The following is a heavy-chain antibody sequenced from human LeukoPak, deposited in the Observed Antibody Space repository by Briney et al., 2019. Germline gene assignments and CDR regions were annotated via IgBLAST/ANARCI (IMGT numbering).Heavy chain of an antibody. Sequence: GGSLRLSCAASGFTFSSYGMAWVRQAPGKGLEWVSGMNGNGGRIYYADSVKGRFTISRDNSKNTLYLQLNSLRAEDTAVYYCAKTAVSAYDYWGQGTLVTVSS. J-gene: IGHJ4*02. CDR1: GFTFSSYG. V-gene: IGHV3-23*01. D-gene: IGHD6-19*01. CDR2: MNGNGGRI. CDR3: AKTAVSAYDY.